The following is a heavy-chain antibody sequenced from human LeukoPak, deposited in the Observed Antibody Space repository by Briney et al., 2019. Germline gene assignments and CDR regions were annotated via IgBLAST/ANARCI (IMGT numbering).Heavy chain of an antibody. Sequence: SVKVSCKASGGTFSSYAISWVRQAPGQGLEWMGGIIPIFGTANYAQKFQGRVTITADESTSTAYMELSSLRSEDTAVYYCARAPYYGSGCLSYYYYGMDVWGQGTTVTVSS. CDR1: GGTFSSYA. CDR2: IIPIFGTA. J-gene: IGHJ6*02. V-gene: IGHV1-69*13. CDR3: ARAPYYGSGCLSYYYYGMDV. D-gene: IGHD3-10*01.